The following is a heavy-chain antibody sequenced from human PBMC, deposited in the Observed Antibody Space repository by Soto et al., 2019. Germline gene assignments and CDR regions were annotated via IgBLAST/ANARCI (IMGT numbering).Heavy chain of an antibody. CDR2: INAANGKR. CDR3: ARYSADAFDI. CDR1: GYSFTSYS. V-gene: IGHV1-3*01. D-gene: IGHD2-21*01. J-gene: IGHJ3*02. Sequence: ASVKVSCKASGYSFTSYSMHWVRQAPGQRLEWMGWINAANGKRKYSQNFQGRVTVTTDTSASTAYMALSCLRSEDTAVYYCARYSADAFDIWGQGTMVTVSS.